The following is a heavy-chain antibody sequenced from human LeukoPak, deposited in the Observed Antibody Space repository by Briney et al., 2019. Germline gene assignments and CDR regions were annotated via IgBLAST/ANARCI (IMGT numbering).Heavy chain of an antibody. CDR3: AREYYYGSGSYYNWFDP. D-gene: IGHD3-10*01. V-gene: IGHV3-53*01. CDR1: Y. CDR2: IYRDGST. Sequence: YWGWIRQAPGKGLEWVSSIYRDGSTYHADSVKGRLTISRDNSKNTLFLQMNSLRTEDTAVYYCAREYYYGSGSYYNWFDPWGQGTLVTVSS. J-gene: IGHJ5*02.